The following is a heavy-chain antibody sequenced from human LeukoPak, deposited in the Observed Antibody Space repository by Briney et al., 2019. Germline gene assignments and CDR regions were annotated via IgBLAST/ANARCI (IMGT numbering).Heavy chain of an antibody. V-gene: IGHV3-21*01. CDR3: TRVVVDGHSDF. D-gene: IGHD3-22*01. J-gene: IGHJ4*01. CDR1: GFRFSSYA. CDR2: IDIESTYT. Sequence: GGSLRLSCAASGFRFSSYAMSWVRQAPGRGLEWISSIDIESTYTHFADSIKGRSTISRDNAKNSLYLQMNSLRAEDTAVYYCTRVVVDGHSDFWGQESWSPSPQ.